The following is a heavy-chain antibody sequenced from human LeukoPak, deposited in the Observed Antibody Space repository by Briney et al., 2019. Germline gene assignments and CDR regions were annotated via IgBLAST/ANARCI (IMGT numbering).Heavy chain of an antibody. V-gene: IGHV3-23*01. D-gene: IGHD3-22*01. J-gene: IGHJ3*02. CDR3: AGTYYYDKGAFDI. CDR1: GFTFSSYG. CDR2: ISGSGGST. Sequence: GGTLRLSCAASGFTFSSYGMSWVRQAPGKGLEWVSAISGSGGSTYYADSVKGRFTISRDNSKNTLYLQMNSLRAEDTAVYYCAGTYYYDKGAFDIWGQGTMVTVSS.